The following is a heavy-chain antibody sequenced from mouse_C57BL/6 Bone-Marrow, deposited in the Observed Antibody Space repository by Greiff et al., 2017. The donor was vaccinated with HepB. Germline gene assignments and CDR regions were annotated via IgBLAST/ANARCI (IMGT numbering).Heavy chain of an antibody. J-gene: IGHJ4*01. CDR1: GYTFTSYW. CDR3: ARKLSYYYAMDY. V-gene: IGHV1-64*01. Sequence: QVQLQQPGAELVKPGASVKLSCKASGYTFTSYWMHWVKQRPGQGLEWIGMIHPNSGSTNYNEKFKSKATLTVDKSSSTAYMQLSSLTSEDSEVYYCARKLSYYYAMDYWGQGTSVTVSS. CDR2: IHPNSGST.